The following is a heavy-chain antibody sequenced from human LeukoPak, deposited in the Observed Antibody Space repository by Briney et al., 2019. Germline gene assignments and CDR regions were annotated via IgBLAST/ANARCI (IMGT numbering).Heavy chain of an antibody. CDR1: GFTFSSYA. CDR3: AKAFYSSGWYSSGYFDY. CDR2: ISGSGGST. D-gene: IGHD6-19*01. V-gene: IGHV3-23*01. J-gene: IGHJ4*02. Sequence: SGGSLRLSCAASGFTFSSYAMSWVRQAPGKGLEWVSAISGSGGSTYYADSVKGRFTISRDNSKNTLYLQMNSPRAEDTAVYYCAKAFYSSGWYSSGYFDYWGQGTLVTVSS.